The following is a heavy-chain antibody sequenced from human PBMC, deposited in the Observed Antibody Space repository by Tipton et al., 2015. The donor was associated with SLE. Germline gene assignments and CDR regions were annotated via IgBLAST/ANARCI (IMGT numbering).Heavy chain of an antibody. D-gene: IGHD3-22*01. J-gene: IGHJ4*02. Sequence: TLSLTCAVSGGSFSGYAWSWIRQSPGKRLEWIGEISHSGSANYNPSLKSRGTISVDTSKNQFSLMLSSVTAADTAVYYCARLSDYDSGGYYPWYFDYWGQGTLVTVSS. CDR3: ARLSDYDSGGYYPWYFDY. CDR2: ISHSGSA. CDR1: GGSFSGYA. V-gene: IGHV4-34*01.